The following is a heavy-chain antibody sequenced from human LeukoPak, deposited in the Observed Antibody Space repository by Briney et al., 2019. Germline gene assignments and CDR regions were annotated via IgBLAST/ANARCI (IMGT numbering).Heavy chain of an antibody. CDR2: IYHSGST. Sequence: PGGTLCFTCAVSGGSISSSNWWSWVRQPPGKGLEWIGEIYHSGSTNYNPSLKSRVTISVDKSKNQFSLKLSSVTAADTAVYYCATTADQLTPLGYWGQGTVDTVSS. D-gene: IGHD2-2*01. J-gene: IGHJ4*02. CDR3: ATTADQLTPLGY. CDR1: GGSISSSNW. V-gene: IGHV4-4*02.